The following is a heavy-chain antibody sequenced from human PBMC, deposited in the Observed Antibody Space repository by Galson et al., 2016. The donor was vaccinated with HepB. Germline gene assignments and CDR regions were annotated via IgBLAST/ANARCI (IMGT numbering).Heavy chain of an antibody. J-gene: IGHJ3*01. CDR1: GFTFSSYS. V-gene: IGHV3-23*01. Sequence: SLRLSCAASGFTFSSYSMSWFRQAPGKGLEWVSALLKNGDRTFYADSVKGRFTITRDNSKSTLYLQMDSLRAEDTAVYFCAKDYCGTTTCPDDAFDLWGQGTMVTVSS. CDR3: AKDYCGTTTCPDDAFDL. CDR2: LLKNGDRT. D-gene: IGHD2-2*01.